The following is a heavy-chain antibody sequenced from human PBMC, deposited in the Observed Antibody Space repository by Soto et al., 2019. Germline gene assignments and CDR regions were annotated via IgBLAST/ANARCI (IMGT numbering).Heavy chain of an antibody. CDR2: IDPSDSYT. CDR3: ATQRPHYPILPAPRRYGMDV. D-gene: IGHD3-9*01. J-gene: IGHJ6*02. CDR1: GYSFTSYW. Sequence: GESLKISCKGSGYSFTSYWISWVRQMPGKGLEWMGRIDPSDSYTNYSPSFQGHGTISADKSSSTAYLQWSSLKASDTAMYYCATQRPHYPILPAPRRYGMDVWGQGTRVTVSS. V-gene: IGHV5-10-1*01.